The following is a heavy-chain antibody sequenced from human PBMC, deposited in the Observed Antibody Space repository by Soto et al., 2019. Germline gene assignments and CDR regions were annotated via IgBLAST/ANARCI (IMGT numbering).Heavy chain of an antibody. CDR1: GYTFTGYY. J-gene: IGHJ6*02. D-gene: IGHD6-19*01. CDR2: ISPYNGDT. CDR3: ARVRKIAVAQRTPYYVMDV. Sequence: ASVKVSCKASGYTFTGYYMHWVLQAPGQGLEWMGWISPYNGDTNYAQKLQGRVTMTTDTSTSTAYMELRSLRSDDTAVYYCARVRKIAVAQRTPYYVMDVWGQGTAVTVSS. V-gene: IGHV1-18*04.